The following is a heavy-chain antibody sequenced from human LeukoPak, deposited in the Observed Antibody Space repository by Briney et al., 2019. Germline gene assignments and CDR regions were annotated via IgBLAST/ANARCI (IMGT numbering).Heavy chain of an antibody. CDR1: GGSISSYY. CDR2: IYYSGST. Sequence: SETLSLTCTVSGGSISSYYWSWVRQPPGKGLEWIGYIYYSGSTNYNPSLKSRVTISVDTSKNQFSLKLSSVTAADTAVYYCARDRQWRRYFDLWGRGTLVTASS. D-gene: IGHD6-19*01. V-gene: IGHV4-59*01. CDR3: ARDRQWRRYFDL. J-gene: IGHJ2*01.